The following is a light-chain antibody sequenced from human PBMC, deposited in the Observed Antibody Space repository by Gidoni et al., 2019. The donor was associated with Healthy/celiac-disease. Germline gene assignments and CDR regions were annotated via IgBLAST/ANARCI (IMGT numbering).Light chain of an antibody. J-gene: IGLJ2*01. CDR2: CNN. CDR1: SPNIGSNT. CDR3: AAWDDSLNGFVV. V-gene: IGLV1-44*01. Sequence: QSVLTQPPSASGTPGQRVTIPCSGSSPNIGSNTVNWYQQLPGTAPKLLIYCNNQRPSGVPDRFSGSKSGTSASLAISGLQSEDEADYYCAAWDDSLNGFVVFGGGTKLTVL.